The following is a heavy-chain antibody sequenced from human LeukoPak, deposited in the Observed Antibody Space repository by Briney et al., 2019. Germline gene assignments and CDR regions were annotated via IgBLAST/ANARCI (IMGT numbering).Heavy chain of an antibody. D-gene: IGHD5-24*01. Sequence: SETLSLTCAVYGGSFSGYYWSWIRQPPGKGLEWIGEINHSGGTNYNPSLKSRVTISVDTSKNQFSLKLSSVTAADTAVYYCAIAVEMATTRLDYWGQGTLVTVPS. V-gene: IGHV4-34*01. CDR3: AIAVEMATTRLDY. CDR2: INHSGGT. J-gene: IGHJ4*02. CDR1: GGSFSGYY.